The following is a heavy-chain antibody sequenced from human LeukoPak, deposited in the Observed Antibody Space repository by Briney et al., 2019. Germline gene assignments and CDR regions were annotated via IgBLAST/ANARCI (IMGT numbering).Heavy chain of an antibody. CDR3: AKDWFATTDY. J-gene: IGHJ4*02. CDR2: ITADETT. D-gene: IGHD1/OR15-1a*01. Sequence: QPGGSLRLSCAASGFPFSVSWMHWFRQVPGKGLMWVSRITADETTTYADSVRGRFTISRDDAKNTVYLQMNSLRVEDTAVYYCAKDWFATTDYWGQGILVTVSS. CDR1: GFPFSVSW. V-gene: IGHV3-74*01.